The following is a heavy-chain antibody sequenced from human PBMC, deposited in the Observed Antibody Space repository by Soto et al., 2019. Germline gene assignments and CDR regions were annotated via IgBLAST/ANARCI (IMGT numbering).Heavy chain of an antibody. J-gene: IGHJ6*02. CDR3: ARVYSSSWNYYYYGMDV. CDR2: IYYSGIT. V-gene: IGHV4-61*01. CDR1: GGSVISGSYY. Sequence: QVQLQESGPGLVKPSVTLSLTCTVSGGSVISGSYYWSWIREPQGKGLEWFGYIYYSGITNYNPSLKRPVSISVDTSKNQFSLKLSSVTAEHTAVYYCARVYSSSWNYYYYGMDVWGQGATVTVS. D-gene: IGHD6-13*01.